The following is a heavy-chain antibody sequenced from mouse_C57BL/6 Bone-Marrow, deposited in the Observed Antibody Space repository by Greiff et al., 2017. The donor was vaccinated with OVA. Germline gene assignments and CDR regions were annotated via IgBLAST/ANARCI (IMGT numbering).Heavy chain of an antibody. CDR2: ISSGGSYT. CDR3: ARNYDYDAAWFAY. V-gene: IGHV5-6*01. CDR1: GFTFSSYG. J-gene: IGHJ3*01. Sequence: EVQLVESGGDLVKPGGSLKLSCAASGFTFSSYGMSWVRQTPDKRLEWVATISSGGSYTYYPDSVKGRFTISRDNAKNTLYLQMSSLKSEDTAMYYCARNYDYDAAWFAYWGQGTRVTVSA. D-gene: IGHD2-4*01.